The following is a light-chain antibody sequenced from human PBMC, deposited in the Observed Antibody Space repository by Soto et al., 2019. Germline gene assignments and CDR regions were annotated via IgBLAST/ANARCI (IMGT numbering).Light chain of an antibody. V-gene: IGLV2-14*01. CDR3: CSYTRSGTLI. CDR2: DVS. Sequence: QSVLTQPASVSGSPGQSITISCVGTSGDIGDYNYVSWYQQHPGKVPKVIIYDVSNRPSWVSYRFSGTKSGNTASLTVSGLQAEDEADYYCCSYTRSGTLIFGTGTKVTVL. J-gene: IGLJ1*01. CDR1: SGDIGDYNY.